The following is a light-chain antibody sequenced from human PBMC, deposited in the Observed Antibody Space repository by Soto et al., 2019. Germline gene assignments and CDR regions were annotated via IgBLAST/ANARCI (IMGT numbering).Light chain of an antibody. Sequence: EIVLTQSPGTLSLSPGERATLSCRASQSVSNNYLAWYQQKPGQAPRLLIYGASNRATGIPDRFSGSGSGTYFTLTISRRETEDFAVYYCQQYSSTCTFGQGTKAEIK. CDR1: QSVSNNY. V-gene: IGKV3-20*01. CDR3: QQYSSTCT. CDR2: GAS. J-gene: IGKJ1*01.